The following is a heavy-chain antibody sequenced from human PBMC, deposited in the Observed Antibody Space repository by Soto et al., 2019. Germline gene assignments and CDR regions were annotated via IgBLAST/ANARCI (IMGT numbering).Heavy chain of an antibody. Sequence: GGSLRLSCAASGFIFGNAWINWVRQAPGKGLEWVAVIWYDGSNKYYADSVKGRFTISRDNSKNTLYLQMNSLRAEDTAVYYCARGADIVVVVAASYQFQHWGQGTLVTVSS. CDR1: GFIFGNAW. D-gene: IGHD2-15*01. J-gene: IGHJ1*01. CDR3: ARGADIVVVVAASYQFQH. V-gene: IGHV3-33*08. CDR2: IWYDGSNK.